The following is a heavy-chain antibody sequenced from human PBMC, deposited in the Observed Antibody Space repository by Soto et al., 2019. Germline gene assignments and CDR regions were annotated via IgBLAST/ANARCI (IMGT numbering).Heavy chain of an antibody. CDR1: GFTFSSYA. Sequence: EVQLLESGGGLVQPGGSLRLSCAASGFTFSSYAMSWVRQAPGKGLEWVSAISGSGGSTYYADSVKGRFTISRDNSKNTLYLQMNSLRAEDTAVYYCAKDSRLEMATIQRSHYYYYYGMDVWGQGTTVTVSS. J-gene: IGHJ6*02. V-gene: IGHV3-23*01. CDR3: AKDSRLEMATIQRSHYYYYYGMDV. CDR2: ISGSGGST. D-gene: IGHD5-12*01.